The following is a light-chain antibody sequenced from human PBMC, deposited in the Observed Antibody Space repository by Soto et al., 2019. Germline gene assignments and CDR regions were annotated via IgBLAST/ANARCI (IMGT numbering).Light chain of an antibody. CDR2: AAS. V-gene: IGKV1-12*01. CDR1: QGISIW. CDR3: QQAENCPLT. Sequence: DIQMTQSPSSVSASVGDRVTITCRASQGISIWLAWYQQKPGTAPRLLIYAASRLQSGVPSRFSGSGAGTDFTLTISSLQPEDFATYYCQQAENCPLTFGGGTKVEIK. J-gene: IGKJ4*01.